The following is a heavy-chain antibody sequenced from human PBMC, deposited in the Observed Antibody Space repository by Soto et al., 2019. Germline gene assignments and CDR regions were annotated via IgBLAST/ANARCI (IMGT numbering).Heavy chain of an antibody. CDR3: ATAVYCTSASCSNWFDP. CDR1: GGSISSADYY. CDR2: IYYSGST. V-gene: IGHV4-30-4*01. Sequence: PSETLSLTCTVSGGSISSADYYWSWIRQPPGKGLEWIGYIYYSGSTYYNPSLKSRVTISLDTSKNQFSLKLSSVTAADTAVYYCATAVYCTSASCSNWFDPWGQGTLVTVSS. D-gene: IGHD2-2*01. J-gene: IGHJ5*02.